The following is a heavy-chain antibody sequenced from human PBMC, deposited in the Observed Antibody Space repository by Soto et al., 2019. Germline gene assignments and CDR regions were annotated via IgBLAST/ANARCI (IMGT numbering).Heavy chain of an antibody. Sequence: QVTLRESGPVLVKPTETLTLTCTVSGFSLSNARMGVSWIRQPPGKALEWLAHIFSNDEKSYSTSLKSRLTISKDTSKSQVVLTMINMDPVDTATYYRARTVGYCSGGSCYYYYYGMDVWGQGTTVTVSS. V-gene: IGHV2-26*01. J-gene: IGHJ6*02. CDR2: IFSNDEK. CDR3: ARTVGYCSGGSCYYYYYGMDV. D-gene: IGHD2-15*01. CDR1: GFSLSNARMG.